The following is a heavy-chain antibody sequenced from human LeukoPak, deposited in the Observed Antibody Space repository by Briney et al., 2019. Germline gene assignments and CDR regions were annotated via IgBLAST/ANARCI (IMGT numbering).Heavy chain of an antibody. J-gene: IGHJ4*02. CDR3: ARHLSSSWNFDY. Sequence: SETLSLTCTVSGGSISSHNWTWIRQPPGKGLEWIGYIYSSGITNYNPSLTSRLTISVDTSSNQFSLDLRSMTAADTAVYYCARHLSSSWNFDYWGRGTLVTVSS. V-gene: IGHV4-59*08. CDR1: GGSISSHN. D-gene: IGHD6-13*01. CDR2: IYSSGIT.